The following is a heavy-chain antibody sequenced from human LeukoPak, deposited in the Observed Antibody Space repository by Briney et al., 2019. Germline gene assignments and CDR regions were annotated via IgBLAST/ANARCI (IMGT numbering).Heavy chain of an antibody. J-gene: IGHJ5*02. CDR2: ISSSGSTI. CDR1: GFTFSDYW. V-gene: IGHV3-11*01. Sequence: GGSLGLSCAASGFTFSDYWMHWIRQAPGKGLEWVSYISSSGSTIYYADSVKGRFTISRDNAKNSLYLQMNSLRAEDTAVYYCARAPPWQQWLVLGWFDPWGQGTLVTVSS. CDR3: ARAPPWQQWLVLGWFDP. D-gene: IGHD6-19*01.